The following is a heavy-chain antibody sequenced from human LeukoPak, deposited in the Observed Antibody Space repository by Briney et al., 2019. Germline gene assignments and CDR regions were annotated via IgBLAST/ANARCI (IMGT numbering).Heavy chain of an antibody. J-gene: IGHJ5*02. V-gene: IGHV3-23*01. CDR1: GFTFSSYA. D-gene: IGHD3-22*01. Sequence: PGGSLRLSCAASGFTFSSYAMSWVRQAPGKGLEWVSAISGSGGSTYYADSVKGRFTISRDNSKNTLYLQMNSLRAEDTAVYYCAKETGDSSGYYSVDNWFDPWGQGTLVTVSS. CDR3: AKETGDSSGYYSVDNWFDP. CDR2: ISGSGGST.